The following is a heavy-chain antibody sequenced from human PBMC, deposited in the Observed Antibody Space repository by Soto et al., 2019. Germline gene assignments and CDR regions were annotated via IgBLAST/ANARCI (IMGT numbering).Heavy chain of an antibody. CDR2: MNPNSGNT. D-gene: IGHD6-6*01. V-gene: IGHV1-8*01. CDR1: GYTFTSYD. J-gene: IGHJ6*02. Sequence: GVSVKVSCKASGYTFTSYDINWVRQATGQGLEWMGWMNPNSGNTGYAQKFQGRVTMTRNTSISTAYMELSSLKASDTAMYYCARHETRYSSSDNRNYYYGMDVWGQGTTATVSS. CDR3: ARHETRYSSSDNRNYYYGMDV.